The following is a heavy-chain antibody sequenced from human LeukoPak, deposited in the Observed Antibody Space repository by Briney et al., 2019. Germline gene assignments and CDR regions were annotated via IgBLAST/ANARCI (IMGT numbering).Heavy chain of an antibody. J-gene: IGHJ4*02. CDR3: ARDRGSYYGRDYFDY. CDR1: GGSISSGDYY. D-gene: IGHD1-26*01. Sequence: PSETLSLTCTVSGGSISSGDYYWSWIRQPPGKGLEWIGYIYYSGSTYYNPSLKSRVTMSIDTSKNQFSLKLSSVTAADTAVYYCARDRGSYYGRDYFDYWGQGTLVTVSS. V-gene: IGHV4-30-4*01. CDR2: IYYSGST.